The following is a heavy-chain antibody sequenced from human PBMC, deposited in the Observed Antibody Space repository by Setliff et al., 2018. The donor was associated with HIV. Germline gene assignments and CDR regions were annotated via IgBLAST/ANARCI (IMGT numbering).Heavy chain of an antibody. Sequence: SETLSLTCTVSGGSISNYSWIWIRQPPGQGLEWIGFIYYSGINYNPSLKSRVTMSLDTSKNQFSLEVNSLSSADTAVYYCARDQSDFYNNYLHSDYWGQGTLVTVS. CDR1: GGSISNYS. V-gene: IGHV4-59*01. J-gene: IGHJ4*02. CDR3: ARDQSDFYNNYLHSDY. CDR2: IYYSGI. D-gene: IGHD4-4*01.